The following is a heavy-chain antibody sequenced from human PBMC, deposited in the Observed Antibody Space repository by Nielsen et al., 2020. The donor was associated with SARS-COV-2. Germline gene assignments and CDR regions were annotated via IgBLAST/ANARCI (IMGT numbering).Heavy chain of an antibody. D-gene: IGHD2-2*01. CDR2: ISSSGSTI. CDR3: ARVKPAATFDY. Sequence: GGSLRLSCAASGLTFSSYEMNWVRQAPGKGLEWVSYISSSGSTIYYADSVKGRFTISRDNAKNSLYLQMNSLRAEDTAVYYCARVKPAATFDYWGQGTLVTVSS. CDR1: GLTFSSYE. V-gene: IGHV3-48*03. J-gene: IGHJ4*02.